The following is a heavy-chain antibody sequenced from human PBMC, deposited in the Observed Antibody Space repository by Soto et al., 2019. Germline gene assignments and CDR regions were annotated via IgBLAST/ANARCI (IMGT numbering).Heavy chain of an antibody. D-gene: IGHD2-15*01. Sequence: QVQLQESGPGLVKPSQTLSLTCSVSGGSISSGDYYWSWVRQHPGKGLEWIGYIFYSWSTYSNPSLNGRATISVDTSKNQCALKVSSVTAADTAVYYCARGGTGDIVVVAAIDYWGQGALVTVSA. CDR3: ARGGTGDIVVVAAIDY. CDR2: IFYSWST. CDR1: GGSISSGDYY. J-gene: IGHJ4*02. V-gene: IGHV4-31*03.